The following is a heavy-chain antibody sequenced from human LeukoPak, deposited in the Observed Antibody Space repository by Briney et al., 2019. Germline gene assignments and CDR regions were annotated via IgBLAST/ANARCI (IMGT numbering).Heavy chain of an antibody. CDR3: ARDVAAHGSENWFDP. Sequence: ASVKVSCKSSRYTFTDYYIHWVRQAPGQGLEWMGWIMPDSGATNYAQKFQGRVTMTRDTAVSTAYLELSSLTSDDTAAYFCARDVAAHGSENWFDPWGQGTLVTVSS. D-gene: IGHD6-13*01. CDR1: RYTFTDYY. J-gene: IGHJ5*02. V-gene: IGHV1-2*02. CDR2: IMPDSGAT.